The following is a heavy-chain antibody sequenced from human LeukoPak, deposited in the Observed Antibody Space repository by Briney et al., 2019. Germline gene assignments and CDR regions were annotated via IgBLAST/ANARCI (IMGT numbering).Heavy chain of an antibody. J-gene: IGHJ4*02. Sequence: GGSLRLSCSASGFTFSTYAMTWVRQAPGKGLEWVSALSASGAATKYADSVQGRFTISRDNSKNTVSLQMSGLRAEDTATYYCAKPVTDYDILTGYDYWGQATLVTLSS. CDR3: AKPVTDYDILTGYDY. CDR1: GFTFSTYA. D-gene: IGHD3-9*01. CDR2: LSASGAAT. V-gene: IGHV3-23*01.